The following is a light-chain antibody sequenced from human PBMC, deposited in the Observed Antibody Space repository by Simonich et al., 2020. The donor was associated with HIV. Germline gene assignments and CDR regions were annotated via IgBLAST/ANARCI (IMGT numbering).Light chain of an antibody. CDR3: QQYNNWPRS. CDR2: DAS. CDR1: QSVSSY. Sequence: EIVLTQSPATLSLSPGERATLSCRASQSVSSYLAWYQQKPGQAPRLLIYDASNRATGIPARFSGSGSGTEFTLTISSLQSEDFAVYYYQQYNNWPRSFGPGTKVDIK. V-gene: IGKV3-11*01. J-gene: IGKJ3*01.